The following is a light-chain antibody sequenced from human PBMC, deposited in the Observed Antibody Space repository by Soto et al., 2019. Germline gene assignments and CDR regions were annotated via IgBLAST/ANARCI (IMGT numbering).Light chain of an antibody. CDR2: GAS. CDR3: QQYNNWHQTT. CDR1: QSVRSN. Sequence: EIVLTQSPATLSVSPGERATLSCRASQSVRSNLAWYQQKPGQAPRLIIYGASTRATGIPARFSCSGSGTEFTITISSLQSEDFGVYYCQQYNNWHQTTFCQGTRLDIK. V-gene: IGKV3-15*01. J-gene: IGKJ5*01.